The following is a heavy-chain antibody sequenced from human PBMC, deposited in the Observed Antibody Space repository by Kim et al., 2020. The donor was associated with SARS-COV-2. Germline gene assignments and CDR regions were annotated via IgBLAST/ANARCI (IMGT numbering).Heavy chain of an antibody. CDR1: GYTFTSYG. J-gene: IGHJ4*02. Sequence: ASVKVSCKASGYTFTSYGISWVRQAPGQGLEWMGWIRAYNVNTNYAQKLQGRVTMTTDTSTSTAYMELRSLRSDDTAVYYCARPRSCSGGSCYFDFDYWGQGTLVTVSS. CDR3: ARPRSCSGGSCYFDFDY. CDR2: IRAYNVNT. V-gene: IGHV1-18*01. D-gene: IGHD2-15*01.